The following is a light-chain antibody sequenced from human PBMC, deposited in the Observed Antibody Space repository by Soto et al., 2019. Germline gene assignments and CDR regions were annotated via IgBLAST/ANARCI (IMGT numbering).Light chain of an antibody. Sequence: EIVMTQSPATLSLSPWERATLSFRASRSVSSNLAWYQQKPGQAPRLLMYGASTRATGIPARFSGSGSGTEFTLTISSLQSEDFAVYYCQQYHNWPITFGQGTRLEIK. V-gene: IGKV3-15*01. J-gene: IGKJ5*01. CDR3: QQYHNWPIT. CDR1: RSVSSN. CDR2: GAS.